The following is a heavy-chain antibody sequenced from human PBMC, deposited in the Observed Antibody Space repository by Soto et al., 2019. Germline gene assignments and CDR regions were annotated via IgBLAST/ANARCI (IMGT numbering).Heavy chain of an antibody. D-gene: IGHD2-21*02. J-gene: IGHJ4*02. Sequence: SETLSLTCNVSAGSITGDSYYWTWIRQPPGKGLEWLGYISYNGRTNYNPSLKSRVTISVDTSRKQFFLRLTSVTAADTAIYSCAQDPCVSDCYPGLNSWGREPLVTAS. V-gene: IGHV4-61*01. CDR2: ISYNGRT. CDR3: AQDPCVSDCYPGLNS. CDR1: AGSITGDSYY.